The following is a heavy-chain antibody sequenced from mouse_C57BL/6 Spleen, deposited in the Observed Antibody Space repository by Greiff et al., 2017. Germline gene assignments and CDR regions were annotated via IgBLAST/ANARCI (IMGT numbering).Heavy chain of an antibody. D-gene: IGHD2-4*01. CDR2: INPNNGGT. CDR3: ARGVYDYGGGFAY. V-gene: IGHV1-18*01. CDR1: GYTFTDYN. Sequence: VQLKESGPELVKPGASVKIPCKASGYTFTDYNMDWVKQSHGKSLEWIGDINPNNGGTIYNQKFKGKATLTVDKSSSTAYMELRSLTSEDTAVYYCARGVYDYGGGFAYWGQGTLVTVSA. J-gene: IGHJ3*01.